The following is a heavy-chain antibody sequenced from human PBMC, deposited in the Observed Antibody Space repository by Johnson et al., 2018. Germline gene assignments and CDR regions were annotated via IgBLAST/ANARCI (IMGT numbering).Heavy chain of an antibody. V-gene: IGHV3-30-3*01. J-gene: IGHJ1*01. D-gene: IGHD4-17*01. CDR1: GFTFSSYA. Sequence: QVQLVESGGRVVQPGRSLRLSCSASGFTFSSYAMHWVRQAPGKGLEWVAVISDDGSNKFYAESVKGRFTLSRDNSKYTVYLQMHSLKAEDTAVFYCGRAQGGDYLAEYFQHWGQGTLVTVSS. CDR3: GRAQGGDYLAEYFQH. CDR2: ISDDGSNK.